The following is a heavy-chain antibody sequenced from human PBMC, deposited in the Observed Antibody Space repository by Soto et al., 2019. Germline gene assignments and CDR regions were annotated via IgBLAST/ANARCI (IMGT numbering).Heavy chain of an antibody. Sequence: SETLSLTCAVSGGSISSGGYSWSRIRQPPGKGLEWIGYISHSGSTNYNPSLKSRVAMAVDTSKNQFSLTLSSVTAADTDVYYCARDGAGPFDYWGQGTLVTVSS. CDR2: ISHSGST. V-gene: IGHV4-61*08. J-gene: IGHJ4*02. CDR1: GGSISSGGYS. D-gene: IGHD1-26*01. CDR3: ARDGAGPFDY.